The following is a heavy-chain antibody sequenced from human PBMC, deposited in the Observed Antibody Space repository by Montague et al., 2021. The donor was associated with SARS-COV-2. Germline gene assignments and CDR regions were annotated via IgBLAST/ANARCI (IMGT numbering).Heavy chain of an antibody. J-gene: IGHJ3*02. CDR2: IYYSGTT. D-gene: IGHD3-10*01. CDR3: ARPLVRGVPKAFDI. V-gene: IGHV4-39*01. CDR1: GGSITRNYY. Sequence: SETRSLTCTVSGGSITRNYYWGWIRQPPGKGLEWVGNIYYSGTTXXNLXXXSRVTISVDASKNQFSLNLTSVTAADTAVYYCARPLVRGVPKAFDIWGQGALVIVSS.